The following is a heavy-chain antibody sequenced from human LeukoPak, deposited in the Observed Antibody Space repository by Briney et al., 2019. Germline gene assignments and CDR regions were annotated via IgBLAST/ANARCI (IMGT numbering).Heavy chain of an antibody. CDR3: ASGPDFWSGYFFFDY. Sequence: GGSLRLSCAASGFTFSSYWMSWVRQAPGKGLEWVANIKQDGSEKYYVDSVKGRFTISRDNAKNSLYLQMNSLRAEDTAVYYCASGPDFWSGYFFFDYWGQGTLVTVSS. J-gene: IGHJ4*02. CDR2: IKQDGSEK. V-gene: IGHV3-7*01. CDR1: GFTFSSYW. D-gene: IGHD3-3*01.